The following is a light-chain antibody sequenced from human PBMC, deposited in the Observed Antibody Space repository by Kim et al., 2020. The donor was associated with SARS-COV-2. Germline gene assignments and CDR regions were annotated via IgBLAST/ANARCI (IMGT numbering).Light chain of an antibody. V-gene: IGLV6-57*03. CDR2: EDD. CDR3: KSYNGSNVV. CDR1: GSSIDDNY. Sequence: GKTVPISCARRGSSIDDNYVLWYQQRPGGVPTTLIYEDDQRPSGVSDRFSGSIDNSSNSASLTISGLKTEDEADYYCKSYNGSNVVFGGGTQLTVL. J-gene: IGLJ2*01.